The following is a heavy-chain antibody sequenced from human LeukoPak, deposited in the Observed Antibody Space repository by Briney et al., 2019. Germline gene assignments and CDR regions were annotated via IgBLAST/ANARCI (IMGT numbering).Heavy chain of an antibody. J-gene: IGHJ6*03. CDR2: ISSSSSYI. D-gene: IGHD2-2*01. CDR3: ARVHVDIVVVPAARFTYYYYMDV. CDR1: GFTFSSYS. Sequence: PGASLRLSCAASGFTFSSYSMNWVRQAPGKGLEWVSSISSSSSYIYYADSVKGRFTISRDNAKNSLYLQMNSLRAEDTAVYYCARVHVDIVVVPAARFTYYYYMDVWGKGTTVTISS. V-gene: IGHV3-21*01.